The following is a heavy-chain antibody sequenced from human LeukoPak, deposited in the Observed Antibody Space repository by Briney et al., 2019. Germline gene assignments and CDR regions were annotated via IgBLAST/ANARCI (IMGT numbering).Heavy chain of an antibody. CDR1: GFTFSDYS. CDR2: VNTVSCYI. V-gene: IGHV3-21*01. D-gene: IGHD3-22*01. Sequence: PGGSLRLFCAASGFTFSDYSMNWVRQAPGKGLEWVASVNTVSCYIYYADSMRGRFTISRDNAKNSLFLQMNSLRAEDTAVYYCARLRRNSDRSDFFYYYDRWGQGTLVTVSS. CDR3: ARLRRNSDRSDFFYYYDR. J-gene: IGHJ4*02.